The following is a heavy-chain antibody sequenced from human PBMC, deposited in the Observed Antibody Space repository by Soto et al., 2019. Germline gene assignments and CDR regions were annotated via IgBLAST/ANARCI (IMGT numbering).Heavy chain of an antibody. CDR3: ARDRGTIFGVVIYYYYYGMDV. CDR1: GFTFTSSA. D-gene: IGHD3-3*01. Sequence: SVKVSCKASGFTFTSSAVQWVRQARGQRPEWIGWIVVGSGNTNYAQKFQERVTITRDMSTSTAYMELSSLRSEDTAVYYCARDRGTIFGVVIYYYYYGMDVWGQGTTVTVSS. J-gene: IGHJ6*02. V-gene: IGHV1-58*01. CDR2: IVVGSGNT.